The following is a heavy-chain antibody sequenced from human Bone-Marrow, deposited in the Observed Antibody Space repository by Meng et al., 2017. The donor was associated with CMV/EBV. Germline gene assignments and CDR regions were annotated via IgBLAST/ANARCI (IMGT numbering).Heavy chain of an antibody. D-gene: IGHD2-2*01. Sequence: ASVKVSCKASGYTFTSYDINWVRQATGQGLEWMGWMNPNSGNTGYAQKFQGRVTMTRNTSISTAYMELSSLRSEDTAVYYCARGVVPAARPGYYYGMDVWGQGTTVTVS. CDR1: GYTFTSYD. CDR2: MNPNSGNT. CDR3: ARGVVPAARPGYYYGMDV. V-gene: IGHV1-8*01. J-gene: IGHJ6*02.